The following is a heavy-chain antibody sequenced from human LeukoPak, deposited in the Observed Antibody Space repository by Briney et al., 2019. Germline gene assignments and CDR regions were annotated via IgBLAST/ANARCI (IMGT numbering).Heavy chain of an antibody. CDR3: TGLSRPFDY. J-gene: IGHJ4*02. V-gene: IGHV3-73*01. Sequence: GGSLRLSCAASRFTFSGSAMHWVRQASGKGLEWVGRIRSKANSYATAYAASVKGRFTISRDDSKNTAYLQMNSLKTEDTAVYYCTGLSRPFDYWGQGTLVTVSS. D-gene: IGHD3-16*02. CDR2: IRSKANSYAT. CDR1: RFTFSGSA.